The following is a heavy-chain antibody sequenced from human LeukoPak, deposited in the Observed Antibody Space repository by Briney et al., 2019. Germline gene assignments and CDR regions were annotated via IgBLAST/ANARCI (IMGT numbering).Heavy chain of an antibody. D-gene: IGHD2-15*01. CDR2: ISYDGSNK. Sequence: GGSLRLYCAASGFTFSSYGMHWVRQAPGKGLEGVAVISYDGSNKYYADSVKGRFTISRDNSKNTLYLQMNSLRAEDTAVYYCAKAPNYCSGGSCYSGFDYWGQGTLVTVSS. J-gene: IGHJ4*02. CDR3: AKAPNYCSGGSCYSGFDY. CDR1: GFTFSSYG. V-gene: IGHV3-30*18.